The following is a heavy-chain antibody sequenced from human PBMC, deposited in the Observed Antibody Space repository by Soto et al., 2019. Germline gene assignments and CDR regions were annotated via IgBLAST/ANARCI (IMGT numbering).Heavy chain of an antibody. CDR3: ARGGDSSGYAFDY. V-gene: IGHV3-33*01. CDR2: IWYDGSNK. D-gene: IGHD3-22*01. J-gene: IGHJ4*02. CDR1: GFTFSSYG. Sequence: ESGGGVVQPGRFLRLSCAASGFTFSSYGMHWVRQAPGKGLEWVAVIWYDGSNKYYADSVKGRFTISRDNSKNTLYLQMNSLRAEDTAVYYCARGGDSSGYAFDYWGQGTLVTVSS.